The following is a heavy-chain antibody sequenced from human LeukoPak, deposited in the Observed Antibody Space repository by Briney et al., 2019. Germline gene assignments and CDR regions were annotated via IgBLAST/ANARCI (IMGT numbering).Heavy chain of an antibody. Sequence: PGGSLRLSCAASGFTFSSYAMSWVRQAPGKGLEWVSAISGSGGSTYYADYVKGRFTISRDNSKNTLYLQMNSLRAEDTAVYYCAKGDDSSGYYYWDYFDYWGQGTLVTVSS. D-gene: IGHD3-22*01. V-gene: IGHV3-23*01. CDR2: ISGSGGST. CDR1: GFTFSSYA. J-gene: IGHJ4*02. CDR3: AKGDDSSGYYYWDYFDY.